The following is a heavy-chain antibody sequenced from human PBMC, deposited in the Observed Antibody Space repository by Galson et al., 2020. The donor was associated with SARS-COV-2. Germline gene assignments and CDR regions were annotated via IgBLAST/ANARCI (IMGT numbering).Heavy chain of an antibody. CDR2: VYHSWST. Sequence: SETLSLTCTVSGGAIRDYYCSWIRQSPGKAPYWIAYVYHSWSTNYNPSLKSRVSISVDTSKNQFSLNLTAVPAAETAVHHGAAAVGGPALIDNFDAWGRGTLVAVSS. D-gene: IGHD3-16*01. CDR1: GGAIRDYY. J-gene: IGHJ4*02. V-gene: IGHV4-59*01. CDR3: AAAVGGPALIDNFDA.